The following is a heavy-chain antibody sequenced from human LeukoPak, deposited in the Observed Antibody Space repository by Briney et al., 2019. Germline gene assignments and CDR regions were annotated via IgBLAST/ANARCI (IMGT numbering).Heavy chain of an antibody. CDR1: GFTFSSYA. V-gene: IGHV3-23*01. CDR3: AGYYCSSGTCRKYLDY. D-gene: IGHD2-15*01. CDR2: ISAAGGIT. J-gene: IGHJ4*02. Sequence: GGSLRLSCAASGFTFSSYAMSWVRQAPGKGLEWVSTISAAGGITYYADSVKGRFTISRDNSKHTLFLQMSSLRAEDTAVYYCAGYYCSSGTCRKYLDYWGQGTLVTVSS.